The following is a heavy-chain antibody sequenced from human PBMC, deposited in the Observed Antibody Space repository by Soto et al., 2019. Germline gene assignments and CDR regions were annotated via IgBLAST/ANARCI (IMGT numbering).Heavy chain of an antibody. D-gene: IGHD2-15*01. V-gene: IGHV3-21*01. CDR1: GVHFVHHC. CDR2: IISSSSYI. J-gene: IGHJ6*02. CDR3: ARSGELLPDV. Sequence: PGGPLPLSCAAAGVHFVHHCSSWVLQARGKGLEWVSCIISSSSYIYDADSVKGRFTISRDNAKNSLYLQMNSLRADDTAVYYCARSGELLPDVWGQGTTVTVS.